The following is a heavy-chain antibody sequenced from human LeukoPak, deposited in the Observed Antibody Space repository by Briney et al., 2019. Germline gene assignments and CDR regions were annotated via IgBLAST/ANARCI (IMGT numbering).Heavy chain of an antibody. D-gene: IGHD2-15*01. CDR2: IIPIFGTA. J-gene: IGHJ5*02. V-gene: IGHV1-69*13. Sequence: ASVKVSCKASGGTFSSYAISWVRQAPGQGREWMGGIIPIFGTANYAQKFQGRVTITADESTSTAYMELSSLRSEDTAVYYCARDTPAGLGWFDPWGQGTLVTVSS. CDR3: ARDTPAGLGWFDP. CDR1: GGTFSSYA.